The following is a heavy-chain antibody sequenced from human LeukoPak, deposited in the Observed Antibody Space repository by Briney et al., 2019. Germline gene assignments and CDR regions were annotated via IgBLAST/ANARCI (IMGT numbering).Heavy chain of an antibody. Sequence: ASVKVSCKASGYTFTGYYMHWVRQAPGQGLEWMGWINPNSGGTNYAQKFQGRVTMTRDTSISTAYMELSRLRSDDTAVYYCARDRYGDGFAHFDYWGQGALVTVSS. CDR3: ARDRYGDGFAHFDY. D-gene: IGHD5-24*01. CDR1: GYTFTGYY. CDR2: INPNSGGT. V-gene: IGHV1-2*02. J-gene: IGHJ4*02.